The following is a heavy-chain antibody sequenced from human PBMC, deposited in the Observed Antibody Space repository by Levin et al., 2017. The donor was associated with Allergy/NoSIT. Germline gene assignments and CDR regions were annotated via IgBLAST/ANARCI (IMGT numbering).Heavy chain of an antibody. Sequence: KTSETLSLTCAVYGGSFSGYYWSWIRQPPGKGLEWIGEINHSGSTNYNPSLKSRVTISVDTSKNQFSLKLSSVTAADTAVYYCARWKGSGYCSSTSCRSPYFDYWGQGTLVTVSS. CDR3: ARWKGSGYCSSTSCRSPYFDY. CDR2: INHSGST. J-gene: IGHJ4*02. CDR1: GGSFSGYY. V-gene: IGHV4-34*01. D-gene: IGHD2-2*01.